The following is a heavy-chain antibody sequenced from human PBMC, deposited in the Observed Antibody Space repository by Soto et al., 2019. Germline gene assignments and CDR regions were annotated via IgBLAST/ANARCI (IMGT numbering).Heavy chain of an antibody. CDR2: FDPEDGET. D-gene: IGHD2-2*01. CDR1: GYTLTELS. Sequence: ASVKVSCKVSGYTLTELSMHWVRQAPGKGLEWMGGFDPEDGETIYAQKFQGRVTMTEDTSTDTAYMELSSLRSEDTAVYYCATPPYGSSSTSCHDYWGQGTLVTVSS. CDR3: ATPPYGSSSTSCHDY. J-gene: IGHJ4*02. V-gene: IGHV1-24*01.